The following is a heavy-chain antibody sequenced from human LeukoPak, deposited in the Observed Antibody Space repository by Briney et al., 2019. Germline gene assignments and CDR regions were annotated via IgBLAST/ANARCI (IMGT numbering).Heavy chain of an antibody. CDR1: GFTFSSYA. J-gene: IGHJ4*02. D-gene: IGHD3-16*02. V-gene: IGHV3-23*01. CDR3: AKDQVWGSYRYINYYFDY. CDR2: ISGSGGST. Sequence: SGGSLRLSCAASGFTFSSYAMSWVRQAPGKGLEWVSAISGSGGSTYYADSVKGRYTISRDNSKNTLYLQMNSLRAEDTAVYYCAKDQVWGSYRYINYYFDYWGQGTLVTVSS.